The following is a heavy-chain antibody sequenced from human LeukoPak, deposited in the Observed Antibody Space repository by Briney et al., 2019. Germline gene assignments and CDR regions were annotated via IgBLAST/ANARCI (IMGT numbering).Heavy chain of an antibody. CDR2: IKQDGSEK. Sequence: GGSLRLSCAASGFTFSSYWMSWVRQAPGKGLEWVANIKQDGSEKYYVDSVKGRFTISRDNAKNSLYLQMNSLRAEDTAVYYCARVMLLVTMVRGVITPIYYFDYWGQGTLVTVSS. D-gene: IGHD3-10*01. CDR1: GFTFSSYW. V-gene: IGHV3-7*01. J-gene: IGHJ4*02. CDR3: ARVMLLVTMVRGVITPIYYFDY.